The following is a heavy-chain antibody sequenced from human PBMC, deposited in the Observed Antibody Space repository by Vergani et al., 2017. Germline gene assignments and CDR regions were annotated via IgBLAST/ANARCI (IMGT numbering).Heavy chain of an antibody. D-gene: IGHD3-22*01. CDR2: FDPEHGEV. J-gene: IGHJ4*02. V-gene: IGHV1-24*01. CDR3: AIGTDSYDSSGYYLDY. CDR1: GYSLTELS. Sequence: QVQLVQSGSEVRKHGASVKVSCQVSGYSLTELSIHWLRQAPGKGLEWMGGFDPEHGEVTFAHHSQGRVTMTEDRSTDTAYMELSSLRPEDTAQYYCAIGTDSYDSSGYYLDYWGQGTLVTVAS.